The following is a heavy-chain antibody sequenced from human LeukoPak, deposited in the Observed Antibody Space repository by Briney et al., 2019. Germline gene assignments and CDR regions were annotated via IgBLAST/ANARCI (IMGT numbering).Heavy chain of an antibody. CDR2: IYTGGDT. Sequence: GGSLRLSCAASGFSVSNKYMSWVRQAPGKGLEWVSVIYTGGDTYYADSVRGRFTISRDNSKNTLYLQMNSLRAEDTAVYYCATKTPRLGYFDYWGQGTLVTVSS. CDR1: GFSVSNKY. V-gene: IGHV3-53*01. J-gene: IGHJ4*02. CDR3: ATKTPRLGYFDY.